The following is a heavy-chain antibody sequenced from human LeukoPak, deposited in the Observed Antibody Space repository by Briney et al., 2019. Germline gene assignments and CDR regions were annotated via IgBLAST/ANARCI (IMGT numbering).Heavy chain of an antibody. J-gene: IGHJ4*02. Sequence: SQTLSLTCAISGDSVSSNSAAWHWIRQSPSRGLEWLGRTYYKSKWYTNYAVSVRSRITINPDTSKNRISLQLNSVTPDDKAVYYCSRSPDTAMVNWGQGTLVTVSS. D-gene: IGHD5-18*01. V-gene: IGHV6-1*01. CDR1: GDSVSSNSAA. CDR2: TYYKSKWYT. CDR3: SRSPDTAMVN.